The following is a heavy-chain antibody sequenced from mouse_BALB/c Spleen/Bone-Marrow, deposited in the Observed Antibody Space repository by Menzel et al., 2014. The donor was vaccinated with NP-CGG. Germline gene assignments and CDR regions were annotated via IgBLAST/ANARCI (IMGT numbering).Heavy chain of an antibody. D-gene: IGHD2-14*01. J-gene: IGHJ1*01. V-gene: IGHV14-3*02. CDR1: GFNIKDTY. CDR3: ASYRYAWYFDV. CDR2: IDPANGNT. Sequence: EVQLQQSGAELVKPGASVKLSCTASGFNIKDTYMHWVKQRPEQGLEWIGRIDPANGNTKYDPKFQGKATVTADTSSNTAYLQLSSLTSEDTAVYYCASYRYAWYFDVWRRDHGHRLL.